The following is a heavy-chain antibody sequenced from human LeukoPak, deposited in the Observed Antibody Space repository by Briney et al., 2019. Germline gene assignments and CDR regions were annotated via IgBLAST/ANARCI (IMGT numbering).Heavy chain of an antibody. CDR1: GFTFSSSA. CDR2: ISASGGST. CDR3: AKDPKRGETATPFGMDV. D-gene: IGHD5-24*01. J-gene: IGHJ6*02. Sequence: GGSLRLSCAASGFTFSSSAMSWVRQVPGKGLEWVSGISASGGSTSYADSVRGRFTISRDNSKNTLYVQMNSLRGEDTAVYYCAKDPKRGETATPFGMDVWGQGTTVTVSS. V-gene: IGHV3-23*01.